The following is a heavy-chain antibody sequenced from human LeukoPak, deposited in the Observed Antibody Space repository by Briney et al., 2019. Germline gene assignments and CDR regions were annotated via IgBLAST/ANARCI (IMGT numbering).Heavy chain of an antibody. J-gene: IGHJ6*02. CDR1: GGTFISYA. CDR2: IIPILGIA. V-gene: IGHV1-69*04. D-gene: IGHD5-18*01. CDR3: AREGYGSRYYYGMDV. Sequence: ASVKVSLKASGGTFISYAISWVRQAPGQGLEWMGRIIPILGIANYAQKFQGRVTITADKSTSTAYMELSSLRSEDTAVYYCAREGYGSRYYYGMDVWGQGTMVTVSS.